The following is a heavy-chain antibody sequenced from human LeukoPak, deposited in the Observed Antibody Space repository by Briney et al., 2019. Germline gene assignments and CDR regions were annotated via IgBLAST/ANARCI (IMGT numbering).Heavy chain of an antibody. J-gene: IGHJ4*02. CDR2: ISYDGSNK. CDR1: EFTFSSYA. Sequence: GGSLRLSCAASEFTFSSYAMHWVRQAPGKGLEWVAVISYDGSNKYYADSVKGRFTISRDNSKNTLYLQMNSLRAEDTAVYYCAKDVRRVRGVMSSYFDYWGQGTLVTVSS. D-gene: IGHD3-10*01. V-gene: IGHV3-30*04. CDR3: AKDVRRVRGVMSSYFDY.